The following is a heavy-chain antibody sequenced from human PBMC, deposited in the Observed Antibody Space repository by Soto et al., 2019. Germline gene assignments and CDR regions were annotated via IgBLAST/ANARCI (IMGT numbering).Heavy chain of an antibody. CDR1: GFTFSSYA. CDR2: VSDSGGST. Sequence: EVQLLDSGGGLVQPGGSLRLSCAASGFTFSSYAMNWVRQAPGQGLEWVSTVSDSGGSTYYADSVQGRFTISRDNSKNTLFLHMNSLGAEDTAIYYFARTIVGGVVHAFDFWGQGTLVTVSS. J-gene: IGHJ4*02. CDR3: ARTIVGGVVHAFDF. V-gene: IGHV3-23*01. D-gene: IGHD1-26*01.